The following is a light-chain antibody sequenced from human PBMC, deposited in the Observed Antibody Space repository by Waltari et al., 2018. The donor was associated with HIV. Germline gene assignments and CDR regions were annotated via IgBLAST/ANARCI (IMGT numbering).Light chain of an antibody. V-gene: IGLV2-14*03. CDR3: SSYTRSTTLDAV. Sequence: QSALTQPASVSGSPGQSITISCSGTNRAVGGYNYVHWYQQHPGKAPKLIIFDVSHRPSGISNRFSGSKSGNTASLTISGLQAEDEADYYCSSYTRSTTLDAVFGTGTKVSVL. CDR2: DVS. J-gene: IGLJ1*01. CDR1: NRAVGGYNY.